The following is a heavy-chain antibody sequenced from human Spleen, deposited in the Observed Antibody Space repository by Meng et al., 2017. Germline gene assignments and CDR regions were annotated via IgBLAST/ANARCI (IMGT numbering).Heavy chain of an antibody. V-gene: IGHV3-30-3*02. CDR1: GFIFRNYA. D-gene: IGHD2-15*01. CDR2: ISYDGSYK. J-gene: IGHJ4*02. Sequence: QVQLVESGGGLVQPGGSLRLSCAASGFIFRNYAMHWVRQAPGKGLEWVAVISYDGSYKNYADSVKGRFTISRDTSKNTLYLQMDSLRTEDTAAYYCAKWGSGYHYFDHWGQGTLVTVSS. CDR3: AKWGSGYHYFDH.